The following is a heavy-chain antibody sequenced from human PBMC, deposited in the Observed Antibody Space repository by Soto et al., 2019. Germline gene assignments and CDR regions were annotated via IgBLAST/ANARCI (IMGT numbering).Heavy chain of an antibody. D-gene: IGHD6-13*01. Sequence: SETLSLTYTVSGGSISSYYWSWIRQPPGKGLEWIGYIYYSGSTNYNPSLKSRVTISVDTSKNQFSLKLSSVTAADTAVYYCARQERTYYGSSCYAGAGYYGMDVWGQGTTVTVSS. V-gene: IGHV4-59*08. CDR2: IYYSGST. J-gene: IGHJ6*02. CDR1: GGSISSYY. CDR3: ARQERTYYGSSCYAGAGYYGMDV.